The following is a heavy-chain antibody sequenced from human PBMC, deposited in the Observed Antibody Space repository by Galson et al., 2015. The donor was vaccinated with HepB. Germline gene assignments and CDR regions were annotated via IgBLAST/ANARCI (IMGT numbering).Heavy chain of an antibody. CDR1: GFTFSNYW. V-gene: IGHV3-74*01. CDR2: LTGNGRIA. Sequence: SLRLSCAASGFTFSNYWMHWVRQAPGKGLVWVSRLTGNGRIATYADSVKGRFTISRDNAKNTLYLQMDSLSAEDTAVYYCARVGYCSGGNCEDYWGQGTLVTVPS. J-gene: IGHJ4*02. D-gene: IGHD2-15*01. CDR3: ARVGYCSGGNCEDY.